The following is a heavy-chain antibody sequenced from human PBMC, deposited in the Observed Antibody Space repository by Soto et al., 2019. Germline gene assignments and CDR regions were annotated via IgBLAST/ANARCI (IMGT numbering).Heavy chain of an antibody. D-gene: IGHD3-22*01. CDR2: IVVGSGNT. Sequence: SVKVSCKASGFTFTGSAVQWVRQARGQRLEWIGWIVVGSGNTNYAQKFQERVTITRDMSTSTAYMELSSLRSEDTAVYYCAAQPPTNYYDSSGYWYAFDIWGQGTMVTVSS. J-gene: IGHJ3*02. V-gene: IGHV1-58*01. CDR3: AAQPPTNYYDSSGYWYAFDI. CDR1: GFTFTGSA.